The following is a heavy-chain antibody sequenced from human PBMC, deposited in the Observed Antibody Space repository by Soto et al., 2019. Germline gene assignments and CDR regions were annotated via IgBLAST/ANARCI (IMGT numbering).Heavy chain of an antibody. CDR1: GFTFSSYG. Sequence: GGSLRLSCAASGFTFSSYGMHWVRQAPGKGLEWVAVISYDGSNKYYADSVKGRFTISRDNTKNTLYLQMNSLRAEDTAVYYCAKDIYDSSGYYSYYYGMDVWGQGTTVTVSS. CDR3: AKDIYDSSGYYSYYYGMDV. D-gene: IGHD3-22*01. V-gene: IGHV3-30*18. CDR2: ISYDGSNK. J-gene: IGHJ6*02.